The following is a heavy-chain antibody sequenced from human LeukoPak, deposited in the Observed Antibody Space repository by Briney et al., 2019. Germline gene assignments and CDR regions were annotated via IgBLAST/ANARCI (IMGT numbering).Heavy chain of an antibody. CDR1: GYSFTSYW. V-gene: IGHV5-51*01. CDR2: IYPGDSAT. CDR3: ARLRRSVYHGSGTYPPIDAFDI. Sequence: GESLKISCKGSGYSFTSYWIAWVRQMPGRGLEWMGIIYPGDSATRYSPSFQGQVTMSGDKSISTAYLQWSSLKASDTANYYCARLRRSVYHGSGTYPPIDAFDIWGQGTMVTVSS. D-gene: IGHD3-10*01. J-gene: IGHJ3*02.